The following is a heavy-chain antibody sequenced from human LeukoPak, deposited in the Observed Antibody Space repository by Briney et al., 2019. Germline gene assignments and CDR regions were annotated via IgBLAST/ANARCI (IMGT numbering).Heavy chain of an antibody. CDR1: GGTFSSYA. CDR3: ASVLSGIAVAGSFDP. V-gene: IGHV1-69*04. D-gene: IGHD6-19*01. Sequence: SVKVSCKASGGTFSSYAISCVRQAPGQGLEWMGRIIPILGIANYAQKFQGRVTITADKSTSTAYMELSSLRSEDTAVYYCASVLSGIAVAGSFDPWGQGTLVTVSS. CDR2: IIPILGIA. J-gene: IGHJ5*02.